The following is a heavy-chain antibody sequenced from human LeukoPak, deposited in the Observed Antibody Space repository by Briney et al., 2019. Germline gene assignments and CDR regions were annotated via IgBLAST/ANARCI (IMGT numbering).Heavy chain of an antibody. J-gene: IGHJ4*02. CDR3: AATGFSDMVRGVMSFDY. CDR1: GFTFTSSA. D-gene: IGHD3-10*01. V-gene: IGHV1-58*01. Sequence: SMKVSCKASGFTFTSSAVQWVRQARGQRLEWIGWIVVGSGNTNYAQKFQERVTITRDMSTSTAYMELSSLRSEDTAVYYCAATGFSDMVRGVMSFDYWGQGTLVTVSS. CDR2: IVVGSGNT.